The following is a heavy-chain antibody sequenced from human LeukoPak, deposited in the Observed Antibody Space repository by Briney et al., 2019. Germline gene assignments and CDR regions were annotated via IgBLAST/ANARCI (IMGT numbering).Heavy chain of an antibody. D-gene: IGHD5-18*01. CDR2: IIPILCIA. Sequence: SVKVSCKASGGTFTSYAISWVRQAPGQGLEWMGRIIPILCIANYAQKFQGRVTITADKSTSTAYMELSSLRSEDTAVYYCARPDTAMVHGMDVWGQGTTVTVSS. CDR1: GGTFTSYA. CDR3: ARPDTAMVHGMDV. V-gene: IGHV1-69*04. J-gene: IGHJ6*02.